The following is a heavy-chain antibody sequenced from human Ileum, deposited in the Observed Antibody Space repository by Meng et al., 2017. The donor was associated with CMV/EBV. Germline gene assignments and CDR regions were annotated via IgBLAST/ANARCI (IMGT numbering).Heavy chain of an antibody. Sequence: GESLKISCAASGFTFSQYWMHWVRQAPGKGLVWVARVNGEGNSLRYADSVKGRFTVSRDNGKNTLFLQMNSVSVEDTALYYCVRGDDWRDYYGMDVWGHGTMVTVSS. CDR1: GFTFSQYW. J-gene: IGHJ6*02. CDR2: VNGEGNSL. CDR3: VRGDDWRDYYGMDV. D-gene: IGHD3-9*01. V-gene: IGHV3-74*01.